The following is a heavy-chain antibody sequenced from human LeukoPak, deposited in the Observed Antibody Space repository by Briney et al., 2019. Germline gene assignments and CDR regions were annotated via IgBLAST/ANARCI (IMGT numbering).Heavy chain of an antibody. Sequence: PSETLSLTCTVSGGSISSYYWSWLRQPPGKGLEWIGYIYYSGSTNYNPSLKSRVTISVDTSKNQFSLKLSSVTAADTAGYYCARDLGGWDSSGQNYWGQGTLVTVSS. CDR1: GGSISSYY. D-gene: IGHD3-22*01. CDR2: IYYSGST. J-gene: IGHJ4*02. CDR3: ARDLGGWDSSGQNY. V-gene: IGHV4-59*01.